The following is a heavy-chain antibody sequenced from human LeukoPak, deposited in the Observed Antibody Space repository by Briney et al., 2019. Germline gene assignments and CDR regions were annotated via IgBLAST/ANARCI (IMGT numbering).Heavy chain of an antibody. D-gene: IGHD2-15*01. CDR3: ARLPSSRGDYGDY. V-gene: IGHV4-4*02. CDR2: IYYSGST. J-gene: IGHJ4*02. CDR1: GGSVSSSKW. Sequence: SGTLSLTCVVSGGSVSSSKWWSWVRQPPGKGLEWIGSIYYSGSTYYNPSLKSRVTISVDTSKNQFSLKLSSVTAADTAVYYCARLPSSRGDYGDYWGQGTLVTVSS.